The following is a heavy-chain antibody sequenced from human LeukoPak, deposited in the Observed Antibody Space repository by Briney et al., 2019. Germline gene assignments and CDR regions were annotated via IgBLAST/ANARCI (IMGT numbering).Heavy chain of an antibody. CDR1: GYTFTSYG. J-gene: IGHJ4*02. CDR3: ARVSLVQYYFDY. V-gene: IGHV1-18*01. D-gene: IGHD1-1*01. CDR2: ISAYNGNT. Sequence: ASVKVSCKASGYTFTSYGISWVRQAPGQGLEWMGWISAYNGNTNYAQKLQGRVTMTTDTSTSTAYMELRRLRSDDTAVYYCARVSLVQYYFDYWGQGTLVTVYS.